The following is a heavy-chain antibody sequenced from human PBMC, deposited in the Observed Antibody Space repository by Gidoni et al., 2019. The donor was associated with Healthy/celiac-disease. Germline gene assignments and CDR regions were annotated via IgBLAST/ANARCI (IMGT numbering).Heavy chain of an antibody. D-gene: IGHD1-1*01. V-gene: IGHV4-31*03. J-gene: IGHJ4*02. Sequence: QVQLQESGPGLVKPSQNLPLTCTVSGGSISSGGNYWSWIRHHPVNGLEWIGYIYYSGSTYSHPSLKRRVTISVDTSKNQFALKLSSVTSADTAVYYCARGALGTDYWGQGTLVTVSS. CDR2: IYYSGST. CDR3: ARGALGTDY. CDR1: GGSISSGGNY.